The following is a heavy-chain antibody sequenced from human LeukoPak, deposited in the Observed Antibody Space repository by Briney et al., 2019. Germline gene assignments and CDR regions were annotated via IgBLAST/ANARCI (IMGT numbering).Heavy chain of an antibody. V-gene: IGHV1-24*01. Sequence: ASVKVSCKVSGYTLTELSMHWVRQAPGKGLEWVGGFDPEEGETIYAQKFQGRVTMTEDTSTDTPYMELSSLRFEDTVVYYCATGGSIGGTFQLSDYWGQGTMVTVSS. J-gene: IGHJ4*02. CDR3: ATGGSIGGTFQLSDY. D-gene: IGHD1-7*01. CDR1: GYTLTELS. CDR2: FDPEEGET.